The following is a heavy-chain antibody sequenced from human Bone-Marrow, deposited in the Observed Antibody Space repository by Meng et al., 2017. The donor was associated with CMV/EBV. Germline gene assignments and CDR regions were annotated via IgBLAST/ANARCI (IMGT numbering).Heavy chain of an antibody. CDR3: ASSLGSSGWPYYYYGMDV. Sequence: SVKVSCKASGGTFSSYAISWVRQAPGQGLEWMGGIIPILGIANYAQKFQGRVTITADKSTSTAYMGLSSLRSEDTAVYYCASSLGSSGWPYYYYGMDVWGQGTTVTVSS. V-gene: IGHV1-69*10. CDR1: GGTFSSYA. CDR2: IIPILGIA. D-gene: IGHD6-19*01. J-gene: IGHJ6*02.